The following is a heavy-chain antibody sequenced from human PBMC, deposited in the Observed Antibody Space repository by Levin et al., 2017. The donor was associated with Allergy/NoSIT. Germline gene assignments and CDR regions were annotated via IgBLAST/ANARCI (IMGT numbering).Heavy chain of an antibody. J-gene: IGHJ4*02. V-gene: IGHV3-48*03. CDR2: ISPSSRTK. CDR1: GFIFDEYE. Sequence: GGSLRLSCTASGFIFDEYEVNWVRQAPGKGLEWLSYISPSSRTKYYADSVQGRFTISRDTAKNSVYLQMNSLRAEDTAVYYCAGGGSVRQWLAYFDSSGQGTLVTVSS. D-gene: IGHD6-19*01. CDR3: AGGGSVRQWLAYFDS.